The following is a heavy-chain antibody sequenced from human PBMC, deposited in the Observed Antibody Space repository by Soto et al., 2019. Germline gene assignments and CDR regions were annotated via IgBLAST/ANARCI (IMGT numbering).Heavy chain of an antibody. CDR3: ASGTDGDYVFDY. Sequence: ASVKVSCKASGYTFASYGISWVRQAPGQGLEWMGWISAYNGNTNYAQKLQGRVTMTTDTSTSTAYMELRSLRSDDTAVYYCASGTDGDYVFDYWGQGTLVTVSS. J-gene: IGHJ4*02. D-gene: IGHD4-17*01. V-gene: IGHV1-18*01. CDR1: GYTFASYG. CDR2: ISAYNGNT.